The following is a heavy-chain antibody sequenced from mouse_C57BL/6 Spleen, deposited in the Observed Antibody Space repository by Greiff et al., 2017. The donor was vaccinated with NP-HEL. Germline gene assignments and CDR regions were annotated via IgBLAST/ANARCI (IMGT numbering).Heavy chain of an antibody. D-gene: IGHD2-4*01. CDR3: ARRGYDYDGVLDY. J-gene: IGHJ4*01. Sequence: QVQLKESGPELVKPGASVKLSCKASGYTFTSYDINWVKQRPGQGLEWIGWIYPRDGSTKYNEKFKGKATLTVDTSSSTAYMELHSLTSEDSAVYFCARRGYDYDGVLDYWGQGTSVTVSS. CDR1: GYTFTSYD. CDR2: IYPRDGST. V-gene: IGHV1-85*01.